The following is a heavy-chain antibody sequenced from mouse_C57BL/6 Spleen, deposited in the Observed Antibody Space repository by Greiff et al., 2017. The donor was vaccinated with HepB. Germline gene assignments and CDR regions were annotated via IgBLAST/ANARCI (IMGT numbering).Heavy chain of an antibody. CDR2: ISTYYGDA. CDR1: GYTFTDYA. Sequence: VQVVESGPELVRPGVSVKISCKGSGYTFTDYAMHWVKQSHAKSLEWIGVISTYYGDASYNQKFKDKATMTVDKSSSTAYMELARLTSEDSAVYYCASPDYYGSSPFAYWGQGTLVTVSA. V-gene: IGHV1-67*01. D-gene: IGHD1-1*01. J-gene: IGHJ3*01. CDR3: ASPDYYGSSPFAY.